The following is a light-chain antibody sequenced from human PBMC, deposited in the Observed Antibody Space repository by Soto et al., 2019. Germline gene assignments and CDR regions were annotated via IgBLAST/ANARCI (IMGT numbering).Light chain of an antibody. CDR1: NSNVGSNT. V-gene: IGLV1-44*01. CDR3: AAWDDGLRAVV. J-gene: IGLJ2*01. Sequence: QSVLTQPPSVSGTPGQRITISCSGSNSNVGSNTVSWYQQLPGAAPKLLMYTDNQRPSRVPDRFSGSKSGTAASLAISGLLSEDEAEYYCAAWDDGLRAVVFGGGTKVTVL. CDR2: TDN.